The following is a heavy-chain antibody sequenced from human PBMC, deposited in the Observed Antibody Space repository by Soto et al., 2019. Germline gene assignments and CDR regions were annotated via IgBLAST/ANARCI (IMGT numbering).Heavy chain of an antibody. D-gene: IGHD3-22*01. V-gene: IGHV4-39*01. CDR3: ARHRYYDSSGFDY. Sequence: SETLSLTCTVSGGSISSSSYYWGWIRQPPGKGLEWIGSIYYSGSTYYNPSLKSRVTISVDTSKNQFSLKLSSVTAANTAVYYCARHRYYDSSGFDYWGQGTLVTVSS. CDR2: IYYSGST. J-gene: IGHJ4*02. CDR1: GGSISSSSYY.